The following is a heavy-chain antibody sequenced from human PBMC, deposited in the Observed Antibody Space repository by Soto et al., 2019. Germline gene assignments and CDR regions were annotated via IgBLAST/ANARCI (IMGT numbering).Heavy chain of an antibody. CDR3: ARGMLVVPVALSFPIDH. D-gene: IGHD3-22*01. CDR1: GYTFGNYD. Sequence: ASVKVSCKTFGYTFGNYDISWVRQATGQGLEWMGWMNPNIGNTGYEEKFQGRVSMTRDTSTSTAYLELRSLTSEDTAVYYCARGMLVVPVALSFPIDHCGQGTLVTVSS. CDR2: MNPNIGNT. J-gene: IGHJ1*01. V-gene: IGHV1-8*01.